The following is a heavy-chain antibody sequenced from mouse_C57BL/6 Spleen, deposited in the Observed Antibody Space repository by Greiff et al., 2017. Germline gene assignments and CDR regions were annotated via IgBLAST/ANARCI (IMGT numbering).Heavy chain of an antibody. CDR2: IYPGDGDT. J-gene: IGHJ2*01. V-gene: IGHV1-82*01. CDR3: ARKDGSSSDY. CDR1: GYAFSSSW. D-gene: IGHD1-3*01. Sequence: QVQLQQSGPELVKPGASVKISCKASGYAFSSSWMNWVKQRPGKGLEWIGRIYPGDGDTNYNGKFKGKATLTADKSSSTAYMQLSSLTSEDSAVYFCARKDGSSSDYWGQGTTHTVSS.